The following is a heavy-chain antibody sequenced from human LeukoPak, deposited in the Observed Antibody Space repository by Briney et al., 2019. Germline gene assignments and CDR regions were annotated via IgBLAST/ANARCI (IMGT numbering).Heavy chain of an antibody. D-gene: IGHD3-10*01. Sequence: RTSETLSLTCTVSGGSISSYYWSWLRQPPGKGLEWIGYIYYSGSTNYNPSLKSRVTISVDTSKNQFSLKLSSVTAADTAVYYCARGSGSYDYFDYWGQGTLVTVSS. CDR3: ARGSGSYDYFDY. J-gene: IGHJ4*02. V-gene: IGHV4-59*01. CDR2: IYYSGST. CDR1: GGSISSYY.